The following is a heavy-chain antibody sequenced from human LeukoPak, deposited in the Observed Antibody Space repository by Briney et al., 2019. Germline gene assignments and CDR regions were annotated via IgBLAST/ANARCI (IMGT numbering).Heavy chain of an antibody. Sequence: SETLSLTCAVYGGSFSGYYWSWIRQPPGKGLEWIGNIYYSGTTYYNPSLKSRVTISVDTSKNQFSLKLSSVTAADTAVYYCARHLRQDVWGSYRYNWFDPWGQGTLVTVSS. J-gene: IGHJ5*02. V-gene: IGHV4-34*01. CDR3: ARHLRQDVWGSYRYNWFDP. CDR1: GGSFSGYY. CDR2: IYYSGTT. D-gene: IGHD3-16*02.